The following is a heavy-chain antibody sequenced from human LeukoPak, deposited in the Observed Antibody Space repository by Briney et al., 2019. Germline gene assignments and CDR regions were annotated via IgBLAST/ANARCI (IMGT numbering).Heavy chain of an antibody. CDR3: AGGELHYSSSWYDAFDI. CDR1: GGTFSSYA. Sequence: SVKVSCKASGGTFSSYAISWVRQAPGQGLEWMGGIIPIFGTANYAQKFQGRVTITADESTSTAYMELSSLRSEDTAVYYCAGGELHYSSSWYDAFDIWGQGTMVTVSS. V-gene: IGHV1-69*13. D-gene: IGHD6-13*01. J-gene: IGHJ3*02. CDR2: IIPIFGTA.